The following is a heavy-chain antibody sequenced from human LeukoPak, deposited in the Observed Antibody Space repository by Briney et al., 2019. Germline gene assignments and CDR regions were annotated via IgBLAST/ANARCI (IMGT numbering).Heavy chain of an antibody. CDR3: ARGGISMVRGAYYGMDV. CDR2: IYSGGST. J-gene: IGHJ6*02. CDR1: GFTVSSNY. Sequence: GGSLRLSCAVSGFTVSSNYMSWVRQAPGKGLECVSVIYSGGSTYYADSVKGRFTISRDNSKNTLYLQMNSLRAEDTAVYYCARGGISMVRGAYYGMDVWGRGTMVTVSS. D-gene: IGHD3-10*01. V-gene: IGHV3-66*02.